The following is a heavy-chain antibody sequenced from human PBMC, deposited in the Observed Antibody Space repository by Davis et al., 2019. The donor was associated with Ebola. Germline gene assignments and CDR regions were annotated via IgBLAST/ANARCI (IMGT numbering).Heavy chain of an antibody. J-gene: IGHJ4*02. CDR3: VREVTSSCYD. V-gene: IGHV3-7*01. CDR1: GFTFSSYG. Sequence: GESLKISCAASGFTFSSYGMHWVRQAPGKGLEWVANIKQDGSVKYYVDSVKGRFTISRDNAKNSLYLEMNSLRAEDTAVYYCVREVTSSCYDWGQGTLVSVSS. CDR2: IKQDGSVK. D-gene: IGHD6-13*01.